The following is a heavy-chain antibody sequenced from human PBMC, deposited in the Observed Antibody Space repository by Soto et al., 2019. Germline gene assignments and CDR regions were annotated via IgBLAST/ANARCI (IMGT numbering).Heavy chain of an antibody. V-gene: IGHV3-23*01. CDR2: ISGSGGST. J-gene: IGHJ6*02. CDR3: AKVSYYDFWSGYYLYYYGMDV. D-gene: IGHD3-3*01. Sequence: EVQLLESGGGLVQPGGSLRLSCAASGFTFSSYAMSWVRQAPGKGLKWVSGISGSGGSTYYADSVKGRFTISRDNSKNTLYLQMNSLRAEDTAVYYCAKVSYYDFWSGYYLYYYGMDVWGQGTTVTVSS. CDR1: GFTFSSYA.